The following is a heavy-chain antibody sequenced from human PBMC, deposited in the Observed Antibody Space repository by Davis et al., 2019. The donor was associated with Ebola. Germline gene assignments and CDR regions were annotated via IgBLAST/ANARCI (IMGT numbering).Heavy chain of an antibody. CDR3: AHRQEYSYFGF. CDR2: IYWDGDK. J-gene: IGHJ4*02. Sequence: TLSLTCAVYGGSFTDYFCCWIRQPPRKALEWLALIYWDGDKRYSPTLMRRLTITEDTAKNQVILTMADMDPVDTATYYCAHRQEYSYFGFWGQGALVTVSS. D-gene: IGHD5-18*01. V-gene: IGHV2-5*08. CDR1: GGSFTDYFC.